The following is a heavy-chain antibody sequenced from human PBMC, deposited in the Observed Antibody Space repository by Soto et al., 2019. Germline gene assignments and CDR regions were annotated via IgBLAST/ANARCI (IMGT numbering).Heavy chain of an antibody. V-gene: IGHV4-39*01. CDR2: IYYSGST. CDR3: ARHGYDSLDYFDY. J-gene: IGHJ4*02. CDR1: GGSISSSSYY. D-gene: IGHD3-22*01. Sequence: QLQLQESGPGLVKPSETLSLTCTVSGGSISSSSYYWGWIRQPPGKGLEWIGSIYYSGSTYYNPSLKSRVTISVDTSKNQFSLKLSSVTAADTAVYYCARHGYDSLDYFDYWGQGTLVTVSS.